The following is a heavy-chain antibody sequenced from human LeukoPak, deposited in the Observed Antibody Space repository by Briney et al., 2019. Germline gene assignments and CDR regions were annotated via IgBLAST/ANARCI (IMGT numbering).Heavy chain of an antibody. V-gene: IGHV4-4*02. CDR1: GGSISSSNW. D-gene: IGHD3-22*01. CDR3: ARALLHYDSSGYWRVGYYYYGMDV. CDR2: IYHSGST. J-gene: IGHJ6*02. Sequence: SETLSLTCAVSGGSISSSNWWSWVRQPPGKGLEWIGEIYHSGSTNYNPSLKSRVTISVDKSKNQFSLKLSSVTAADTAVYYCARALLHYDSSGYWRVGYYYYGMDVWGQGTTVTVSS.